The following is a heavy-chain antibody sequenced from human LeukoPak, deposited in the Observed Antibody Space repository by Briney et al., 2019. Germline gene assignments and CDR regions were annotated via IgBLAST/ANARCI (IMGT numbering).Heavy chain of an antibody. V-gene: IGHV4-39*01. D-gene: IGHD3-22*01. CDR3: ARRRYYDSTGYYE. Sequence: SEDLSSICSVSGGYISSRSYYWGWIRQSPGTGLEWSENLYHSGRTYYNPPLKTRQATSIDTNKNVFPLRLSSTTAADTAVFYCARRRYYDSTGYYEWGQGTLVTVSS. CDR2: LYHSGRT. J-gene: IGHJ4*02. CDR1: GGYISSRSYY.